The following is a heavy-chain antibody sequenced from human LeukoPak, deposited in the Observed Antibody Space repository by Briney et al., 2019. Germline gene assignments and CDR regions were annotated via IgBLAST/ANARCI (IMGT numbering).Heavy chain of an antibody. CDR2: INSDGSST. D-gene: IGHD4-17*01. CDR3: ATSSTGNSEGAFDI. J-gene: IGHJ3*02. Sequence: PGGSLRLSCAASGFTFSSYWMSWVPQAPGKGLVWVSRINSDGSSTSYADSAKGRFTISRDNAKNTLYLQMNSLRAEDTAVYYCATSSTGNSEGAFDIWGQGTMVTVSS. CDR1: GFTFSSYW. V-gene: IGHV3-74*01.